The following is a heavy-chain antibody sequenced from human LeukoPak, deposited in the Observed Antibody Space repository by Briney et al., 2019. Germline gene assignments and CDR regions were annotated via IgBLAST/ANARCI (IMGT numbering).Heavy chain of an antibody. CDR2: IWYDGSNK. D-gene: IGHD6-13*01. Sequence: GGSLRLSCAASGFTFSSYGMHWVRQAPGKGLEWVAVIWYDGSNKYYADSVKGRFTISRDNSKNTLYLQMNSLRAEDTAVYYCARDKLAAAGLDAFDIWGQGTMVTVSS. CDR3: ARDKLAAAGLDAFDI. CDR1: GFTFSSYG. V-gene: IGHV3-33*01. J-gene: IGHJ3*02.